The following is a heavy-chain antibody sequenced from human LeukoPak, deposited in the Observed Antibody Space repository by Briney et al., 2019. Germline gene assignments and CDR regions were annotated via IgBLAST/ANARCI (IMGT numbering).Heavy chain of an antibody. CDR1: GGSISSYY. CDR2: IYYSGST. Sequence: PSETLSLTCTVSGGSISSYYWSWIRQPPGKGLEWIGSIYYSGSTNYNPSLKSRVTISVDTSKNQFSLRLTSVTAADTAVYYCARNMVVNSLDNWGQGTLVTVSS. CDR3: ARNMVVNSLDN. J-gene: IGHJ4*02. V-gene: IGHV4-59*01. D-gene: IGHD2-21*01.